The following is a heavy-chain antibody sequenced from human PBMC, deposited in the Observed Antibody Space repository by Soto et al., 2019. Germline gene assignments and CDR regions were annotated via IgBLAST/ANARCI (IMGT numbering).Heavy chain of an antibody. CDR3: AKGAGPAYYYYMDV. CDR1: GFTFSSYA. D-gene: IGHD1-26*01. V-gene: IGHV3-30-3*01. CDR2: ISYDGSNK. Sequence: PGGSLRLSCAASGFTFSSYAMHWVRQAPGKGLEWVAVISYDGSNKYYADSVKGRFTISRDNSKNTLYLQMNSLRAEDTAVYYCAKGAGPAYYYYMDVCGKGITVTVSS. J-gene: IGHJ6*03.